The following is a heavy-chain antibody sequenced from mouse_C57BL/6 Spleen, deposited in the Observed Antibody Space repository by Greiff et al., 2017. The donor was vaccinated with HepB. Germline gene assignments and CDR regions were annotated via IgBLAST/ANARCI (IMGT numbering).Heavy chain of an antibody. Sequence: QVQLKQSGPGLVQPSQSPSITCTVSGFSFTSYGVHWVRQSPGKGLEWLGVIWSGGSTDYNSAFISRLSISKDNSKRQVFFKMNSLQADDTAIYYCARGVVGQDYFGYWGHGTTLTDSS. CDR1: GFSFTSYG. V-gene: IGHV2-2*01. CDR3: ARGVVGQDYFGY. D-gene: IGHD1-1*01. J-gene: IGHJ2*01. CDR2: IWSGGST.